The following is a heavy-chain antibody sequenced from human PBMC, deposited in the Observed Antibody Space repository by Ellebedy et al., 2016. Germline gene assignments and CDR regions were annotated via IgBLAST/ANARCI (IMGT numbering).Heavy chain of an antibody. CDR1: GFTVSTNY. V-gene: IGHV3-53*01. CDR2: ISGSGGST. Sequence: GGSLRLSCAASGFTVSTNYMKWVRQAPGKGLEWVSAISGSGGSTYYADSVKGRFTISRDNSKNTLYLQMNSLRAEDTAVYYCARGVGSGWFDPWGQGTLVTVSS. CDR3: ARGVGSGWFDP. J-gene: IGHJ5*02. D-gene: IGHD2-15*01.